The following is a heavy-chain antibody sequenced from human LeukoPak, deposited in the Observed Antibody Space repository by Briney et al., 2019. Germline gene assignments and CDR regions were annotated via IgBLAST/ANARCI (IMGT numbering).Heavy chain of an antibody. D-gene: IGHD1-26*01. Sequence: GGSLRLSCAASGFTFSSYAMSWVRQAAWKRLEWVSAISGSGGSTYYADSVKGRFTISRDNSKNTLYLQMNSLRAEDTAVYYCAKDRVGLVPYWGQGTLVTVSS. J-gene: IGHJ4*02. V-gene: IGHV3-23*01. CDR2: ISGSGGST. CDR1: GFTFSSYA. CDR3: AKDRVGLVPY.